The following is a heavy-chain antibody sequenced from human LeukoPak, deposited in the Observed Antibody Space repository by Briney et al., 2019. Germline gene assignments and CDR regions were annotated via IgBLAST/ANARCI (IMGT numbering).Heavy chain of an antibody. D-gene: IGHD6-13*01. V-gene: IGHV4-59*01. CDR3: AREGVAAAGKLDY. Sequence: SETLSLTCTVSGGSIGSYYWSWIRQPPVKGLEWIGYIYYSGSTNYNPSLKSRVTISLDTSKNQFSMNLISVTAADTAVYYCAREGVAAAGKLDYWGQGTLVTVSS. J-gene: IGHJ4*02. CDR2: IYYSGST. CDR1: GGSIGSYY.